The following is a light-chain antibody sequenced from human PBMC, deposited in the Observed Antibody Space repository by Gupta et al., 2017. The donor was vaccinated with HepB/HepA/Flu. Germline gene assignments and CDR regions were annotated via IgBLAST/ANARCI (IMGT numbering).Light chain of an antibody. J-gene: IGLJ2*01. CDR1: TGNISSNY. V-gene: IGLV6-57*03. CDR3: QSYTV. CDR2: EDN. Sequence: FMLTQTHSVSESPGKTVIFSCTRTTGNISSNYGQWYQQRPGTAPTTVIYEDNQRPSGVPDRFSGSIDSSSNSASLTSSRLKTEDEAEYYCQSYTVFGGGTKLTVL.